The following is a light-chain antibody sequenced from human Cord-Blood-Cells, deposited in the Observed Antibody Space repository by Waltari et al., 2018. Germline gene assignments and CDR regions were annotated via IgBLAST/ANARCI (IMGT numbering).Light chain of an antibody. V-gene: IGKV3-15*01. CDR3: QQYNNWLPWT. J-gene: IGKJ1*01. Sequence: EILMTQSPATLSVSPGERATLSCRPSQRVSSNLAWYQQKPRQAPRPLRYGASTRATGIPARVSGSGSGKECTLTISRLQSEDFAVDYCQQYNNWLPWTFGQGNKVEIK. CDR1: QRVSSN. CDR2: GAS.